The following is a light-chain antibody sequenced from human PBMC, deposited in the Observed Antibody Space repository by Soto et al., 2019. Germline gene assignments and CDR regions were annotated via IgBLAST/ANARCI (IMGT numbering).Light chain of an antibody. CDR3: QQYNSSPWT. Sequence: DIQMTQSPSTLSASVGDRVTITCRASQSISSWLAWYQQKPGKAPKLLIYKASSLESGVPSRFSGSGSGPEFTLTISSLQPDDFAPYYCQQYNSSPWTVGQATKVEIK. J-gene: IGKJ1*01. CDR1: QSISSW. V-gene: IGKV1-5*03. CDR2: KAS.